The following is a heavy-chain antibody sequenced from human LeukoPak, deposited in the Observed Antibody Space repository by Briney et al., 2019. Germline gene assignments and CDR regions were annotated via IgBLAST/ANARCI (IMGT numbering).Heavy chain of an antibody. D-gene: IGHD2-2*01. CDR3: AKDTGPEVVPVWGFDP. J-gene: IGHJ5*02. V-gene: IGHV3-23*01. Sequence: GGSLRLSCAASEFTFSSYWMSWVRQAPGKGLEWVSAISGSGGSTYYADSVKGRFTISRDNSKNTLYLQMNSLRAEDTAVYYCAKDTGPEVVPVWGFDPWGQGTLVTVSS. CDR1: EFTFSSYW. CDR2: ISGSGGST.